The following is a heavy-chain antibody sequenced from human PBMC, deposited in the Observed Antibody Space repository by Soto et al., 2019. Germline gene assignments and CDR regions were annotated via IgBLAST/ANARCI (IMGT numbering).Heavy chain of an antibody. D-gene: IGHD3-22*01. J-gene: IGHJ6*03. V-gene: IGHV3-33*01. Sequence: QVQLVESGGGVVQPGRSPRLSCAASGFTFSSYGMHWVRQAPGKGLEWVAVIWYDGSNKYYADSVKGRFTISRDNSKNTLYLQMNSLRAEDTAVYYCARSGYHYYYYYMDVWGKGTTVTVSS. CDR2: IWYDGSNK. CDR1: GFTFSSYG. CDR3: ARSGYHYYYYYMDV.